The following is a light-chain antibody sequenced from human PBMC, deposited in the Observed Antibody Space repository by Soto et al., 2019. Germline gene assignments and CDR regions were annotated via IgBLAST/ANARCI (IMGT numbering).Light chain of an antibody. V-gene: IGKV3-11*01. J-gene: IGKJ4*01. CDR2: DAS. CDR3: QQRGTWPLT. CDR1: KSVTSY. Sequence: EIVLTQSPATLSLSPGERATLSCRASKSVTSYLAWYQQKPGQAPRLLIYDASNRATGIPARFSGTGSGTDFTLTISSLEPEDFAVYYCQQRGTWPLTFGGGTKVDIK.